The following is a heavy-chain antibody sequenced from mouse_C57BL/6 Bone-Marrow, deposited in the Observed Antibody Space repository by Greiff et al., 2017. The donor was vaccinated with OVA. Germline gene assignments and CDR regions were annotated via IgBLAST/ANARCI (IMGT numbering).Heavy chain of an antibody. V-gene: IGHV1-19*01. CDR2: INPYNGGT. CDR1: GYTFTDYY. CDR3: ARRRGGYFDY. J-gene: IGHJ2*01. Sequence: VQLQQSGPVLVKPGASVKMSCKASGYTFTDYYMNWVKQSHGKSLEWIGVINPYNGGTSYNQKFKGKATLTVDKSSSTAYMELNSLTSEDSAVYYCARRRGGYFDYWGQGTTLTVSS.